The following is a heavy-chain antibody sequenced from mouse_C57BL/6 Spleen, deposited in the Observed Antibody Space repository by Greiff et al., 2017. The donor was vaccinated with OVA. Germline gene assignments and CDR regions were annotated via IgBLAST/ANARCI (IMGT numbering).Heavy chain of an antibody. V-gene: IGHV1-4*01. CDR3: ASQASVGYYAKGY. D-gene: IGHD3-2*02. Sequence: VKLQQSGAELARPGASVKLSCKASGYTFTSYTMHWVKQRPGQGLEWIGYINPSSGYTKYNQKFKDKATLTADKSSSTAYMQLSSLTSEDSAVYYCASQASVGYYAKGYWGQGTSVTVSS. J-gene: IGHJ4*01. CDR2: INPSSGYT. CDR1: GYTFTSYT.